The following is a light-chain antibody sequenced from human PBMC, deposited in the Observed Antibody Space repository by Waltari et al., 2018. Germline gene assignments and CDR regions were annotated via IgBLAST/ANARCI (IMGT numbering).Light chain of an antibody. CDR2: ATS. Sequence: EIVLTQSPGTLSLSPGERATLSCRASQSVSRSYLAWYQQKPGQAPRVLIYATSTRATGIPDRLSGSGSGTDFTLTISRLEPKDFAVYYCQQYDSSFSTYTFGQGTKLEIK. J-gene: IGKJ2*01. CDR3: QQYDSSFSTYT. V-gene: IGKV3-20*01. CDR1: QSVSRSY.